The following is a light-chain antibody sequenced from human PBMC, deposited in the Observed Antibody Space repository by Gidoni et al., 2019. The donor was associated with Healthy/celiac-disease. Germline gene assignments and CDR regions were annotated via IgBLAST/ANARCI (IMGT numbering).Light chain of an antibody. V-gene: IGKV1-39*01. CDR2: AAS. J-gene: IGKJ2*01. Sequence: DIQMTPSPSSLSASVGDRVTITCRASQSISSYLNWYQQKPGKAPKLLIYAASSLQSGVPSRFSGSGSGKDFTLTISSLQPEDFATYYCQQSYSTPLTVGQGTKLEIK. CDR3: QQSYSTPLT. CDR1: QSISSY.